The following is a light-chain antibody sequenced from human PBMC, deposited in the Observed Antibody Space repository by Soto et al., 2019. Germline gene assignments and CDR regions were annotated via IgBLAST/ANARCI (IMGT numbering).Light chain of an antibody. CDR3: SSFTSSTTRV. Sequence: QAVVTQPASVSGSPGQSITISCTGTTSDVGSYKYVSWYQQHPGKAPKLMIYEVSNRPSGVSNRFSGSKSGNTASLAISGLQAEDEADYYCSSFTSSTTRVFGTGTKLTVL. CDR1: TSDVGSYKY. V-gene: IGLV2-14*01. CDR2: EVS. J-gene: IGLJ1*01.